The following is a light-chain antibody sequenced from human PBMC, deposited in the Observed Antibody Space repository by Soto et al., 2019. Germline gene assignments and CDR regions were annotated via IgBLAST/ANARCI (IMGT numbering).Light chain of an antibody. CDR3: QQYGSSPGVT. J-gene: IGKJ3*01. CDR2: GAS. V-gene: IGKV3-20*01. CDR1: QSVSSSY. Sequence: EIVLTQSPGTLSLSPGERATLSCRASQSVSSSYLAWYQQKPGQAPRLLIYGASSRATGIPDRFSGSGSGTGFTLTISRLEPEDFAVYYCQQYGSSPGVTFGPGTKVDIK.